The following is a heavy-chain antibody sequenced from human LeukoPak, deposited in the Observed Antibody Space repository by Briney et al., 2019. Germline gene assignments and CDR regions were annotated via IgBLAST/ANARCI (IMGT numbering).Heavy chain of an antibody. CDR1: GFTFSSYA. D-gene: IGHD3-22*01. V-gene: IGHV3-23*01. CDR2: ISGSGGST. J-gene: IGHJ6*02. CDR3: AKSGDSSGSLGYYYGMDV. Sequence: GSLRLSCAASGFTFSSYAMGWVRQAPGKGPEWVSAISGSGGSTYYADSVKGRFTISRDNSKNTLYLQMNSLRAEDTAVYYCAKSGDSSGSLGYYYGMDVWGQGTTVTVSS.